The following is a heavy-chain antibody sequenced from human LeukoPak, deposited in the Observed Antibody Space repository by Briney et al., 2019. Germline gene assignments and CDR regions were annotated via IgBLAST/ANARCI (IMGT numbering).Heavy chain of an antibody. CDR3: AKIGYGDHGYFDY. J-gene: IGHJ4*02. CDR2: ISGSGGST. V-gene: IGHV3-23*01. Sequence: GGSLRLSCAASGFTFSSYAMSWVRQAPGKGLEGVSAISGSGGSTYYADSVKGRFTISRDNSKNTLYLQMNSLRAEDTAVYYCAKIGYGDHGYFDYWGQGTLVTVSS. CDR1: GFTFSSYA. D-gene: IGHD4-17*01.